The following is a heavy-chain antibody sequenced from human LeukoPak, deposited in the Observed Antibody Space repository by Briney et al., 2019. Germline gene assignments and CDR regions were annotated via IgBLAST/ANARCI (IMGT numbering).Heavy chain of an antibody. CDR3: AKEDVGAAPDY. Sequence: GGSLRLSCEASGFTFSNYGMSWIRQAPGKGPEWVSADSIYGGGPYYADSVKGRFTMSRDNSKNTLYLQMDSLRVDDTAVYYCAKEDVGAAPDYWGQGTLATVSS. V-gene: IGHV3-23*01. CDR2: DSIYGGGP. D-gene: IGHD2-15*01. J-gene: IGHJ4*02. CDR1: GFTFSNYG.